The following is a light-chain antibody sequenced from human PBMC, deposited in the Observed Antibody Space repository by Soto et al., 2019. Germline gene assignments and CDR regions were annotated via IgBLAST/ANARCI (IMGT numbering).Light chain of an antibody. V-gene: IGKV3-11*01. CDR1: QSISNY. J-gene: IGKJ1*01. CDR3: QQRYNWPWT. CDR2: GTS. Sequence: EIVLTQSPATLSLSPGERATLSCRASQSISNYLAWYQQKPGQAPRLLIYGTSSRATGIPDRFSGSGSGTDFTLTISRLEPEDLAVYYCQQRYNWPWTFGQGTKVDIK.